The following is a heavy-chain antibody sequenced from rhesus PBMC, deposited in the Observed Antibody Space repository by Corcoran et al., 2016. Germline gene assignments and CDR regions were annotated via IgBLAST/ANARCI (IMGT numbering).Heavy chain of an antibody. J-gene: IGHJ4*01. CDR1: GGSFSSYW. V-gene: IGHV4-80*01. CDR3: ARPNYDSGYYTPYFDY. D-gene: IGHD3-28*01. CDR2: IKGNSGST. Sequence: QVQLQESGPGLVKPSETLSLTCAVPGGSFSSYWWSWIRQPPGKGLEWIGEIKGNSGSTHHNPSLKSRVTISKDASKNQFSLKLSSVTAADTAVYYCARPNYDSGYYTPYFDYWGQGVLVTASS.